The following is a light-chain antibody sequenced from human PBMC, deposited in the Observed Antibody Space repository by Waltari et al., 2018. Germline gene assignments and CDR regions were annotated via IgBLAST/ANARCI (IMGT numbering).Light chain of an antibody. CDR3: QQYYMTPYT. J-gene: IGKJ2*01. Sequence: DFVMTQSPDSLAVSLGERAAINCKSSQSLLYYSNNKNYLAWYQQKPGQPPKLLISWASTRESGVPDRFSGSASATDFTLTISSLQAEDVAVYYCQQYYMTPYTFGQGTKLEIK. CDR1: QSLLYYSNNKNY. V-gene: IGKV4-1*01. CDR2: WAS.